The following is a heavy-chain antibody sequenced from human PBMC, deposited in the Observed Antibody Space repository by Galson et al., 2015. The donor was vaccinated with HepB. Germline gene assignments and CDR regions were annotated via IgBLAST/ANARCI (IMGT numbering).Heavy chain of an antibody. Sequence: SLRLSCAASGFTFSSYGMHWVRQAPGKGLEWVAVIWYDGSNKYYADSVKGRFTISRDNSKNTLYLQMNSLRAEDTAVYYCARDRLGLGPYGMDVWGQGTTVTVSS. D-gene: IGHD7-27*01. CDR1: GFTFSSYG. J-gene: IGHJ6*02. CDR3: ARDRLGLGPYGMDV. CDR2: IWYDGSNK. V-gene: IGHV3-33*01.